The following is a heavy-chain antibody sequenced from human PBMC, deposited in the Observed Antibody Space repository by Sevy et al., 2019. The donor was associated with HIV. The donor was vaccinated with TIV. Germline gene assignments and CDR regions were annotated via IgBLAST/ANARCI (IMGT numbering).Heavy chain of an antibody. CDR3: ARSNPDGYSYSYYYGMDV. Sequence: ASVKVSCKASGDTFGNYAIAWVRQAPGQGLEWMGGIIPVFGSANSAQKFQDRVTITADVSTSTAYMELRSLTSKDTAVYYCARSNPDGYSYSYYYGMDVWGQGTTVTVSS. CDR2: IIPVFGSA. D-gene: IGHD5-18*01. V-gene: IGHV1-69*13. CDR1: GDTFGNYA. J-gene: IGHJ6*02.